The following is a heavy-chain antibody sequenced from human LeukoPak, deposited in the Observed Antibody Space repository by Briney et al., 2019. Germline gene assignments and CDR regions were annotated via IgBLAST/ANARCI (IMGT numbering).Heavy chain of an antibody. CDR1: GGSISSGDYY. CDR2: IYYSGST. J-gene: IGHJ3*02. D-gene: IGHD7-27*01. V-gene: IGHV4-30-4*08. Sequence: PSETLSLTCTVSGGSISSGDYYWSWIRQPPGKGLEWIGYIYYSGSTYYNPSLKSRVTISVDTSKNQFSLKLSSVTAADTAVYYCARDNWGLLYAFDIWGQGTMVTVSS. CDR3: ARDNWGLLYAFDI.